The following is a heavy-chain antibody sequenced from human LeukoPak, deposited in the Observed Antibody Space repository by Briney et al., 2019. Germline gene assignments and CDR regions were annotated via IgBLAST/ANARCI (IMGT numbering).Heavy chain of an antibody. Sequence: GGSLRLSCAASGFTFSSYSMNWVRQAPGKGLEWVSSISSSSSYIYYADSVKGRFSISRDNGKNSLYLQMNSLRGEDTAVYYCARGGYGCSSTSCSLRWFDPWGQGTLVTVSS. CDR2: ISSSSSYI. CDR1: GFTFSSYS. V-gene: IGHV3-21*01. J-gene: IGHJ5*02. CDR3: ARGGYGCSSTSCSLRWFDP. D-gene: IGHD2-2*01.